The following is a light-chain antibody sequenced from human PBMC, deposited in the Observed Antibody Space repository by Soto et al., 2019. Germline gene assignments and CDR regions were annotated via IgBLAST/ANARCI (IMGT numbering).Light chain of an antibody. CDR3: QQYNNWPLAT. CDR1: QSINSN. Sequence: IVMTQSSATLSVSLGERATLSCRASQSINSNLAWYPQKPGQAPRLLVFRASIRAAGFPARFSGSGSGTEFNITISSLQSDDSAVYYCQQYNNWPLATFGGGTKVDIK. CDR2: RAS. J-gene: IGKJ4*01. V-gene: IGKV3-15*01.